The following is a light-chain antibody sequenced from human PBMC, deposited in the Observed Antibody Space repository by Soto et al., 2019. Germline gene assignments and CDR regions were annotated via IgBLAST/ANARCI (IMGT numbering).Light chain of an antibody. CDR2: EVT. V-gene: IGLV2-14*01. J-gene: IGLJ2*01. CDR3: SSYTTTNTPVV. CDR1: SSDIGTYDY. Sequence: ALTQPASVSGSPGQSITISCTGTSSDIGTYDYVSWYQHHPGKAPKLMIYEVTNRPSGVSDRFSGSKSGKTASLTISGLQAEDEADYYCSSYTTTNTPVVFGGGTKLTVL.